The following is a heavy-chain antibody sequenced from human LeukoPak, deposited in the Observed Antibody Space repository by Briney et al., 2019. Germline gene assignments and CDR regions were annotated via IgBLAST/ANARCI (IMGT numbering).Heavy chain of an antibody. J-gene: IGHJ4*02. D-gene: IGHD1-14*01. Sequence: GGSLRLSCAASGFTFSSYSMDWVRQAPGKGLEWVSSISSSSRYIYYADSVKGRFTISRDNAKNSLYLQMNSLRADDTAVYYCAKGYFRRYFDYWGQGTLVTVSS. V-gene: IGHV3-21*01. CDR2: ISSSSRYI. CDR1: GFTFSSYS. CDR3: AKGYFRRYFDY.